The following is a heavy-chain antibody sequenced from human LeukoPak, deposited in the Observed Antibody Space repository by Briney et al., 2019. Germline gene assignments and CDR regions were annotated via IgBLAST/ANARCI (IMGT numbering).Heavy chain of an antibody. CDR3: TTAETYYYDSSGYYSADY. V-gene: IGHV3-15*01. CDR2: IKSKTDGGTT. Sequence: GGSLRLSCAASGFTFSNAWMSWGRQAPGKGLEWVGRIKSKTDGGTTDYAARVKGRFTISREDAKNALYMQMNRLKTEETDVYYCTTAETYYYDSSGYYSADYWGQGTLVTVSS. CDR1: GFTFSNAW. D-gene: IGHD3-22*01. J-gene: IGHJ4*02.